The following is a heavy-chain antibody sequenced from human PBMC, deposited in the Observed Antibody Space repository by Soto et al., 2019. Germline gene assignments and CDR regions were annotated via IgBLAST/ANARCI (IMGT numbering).Heavy chain of an antibody. V-gene: IGHV4-30-2*01. D-gene: IGHD5-18*01. J-gene: IGHJ4*02. CDR1: GGSISSGGYS. CDR3: ARGGGGGYSYGPFDY. Sequence: QLQLQESGSGLVKPSQTLSLTCAVSGGSISSGGYSWSWIRQPPGKGLEWIGYIYHSGSTYYHPSLKSRVTISVDMSKNQFALKLSSVTAADTAVYYCARGGGGGYSYGPFDYWGQGTLVTVSS. CDR2: IYHSGST.